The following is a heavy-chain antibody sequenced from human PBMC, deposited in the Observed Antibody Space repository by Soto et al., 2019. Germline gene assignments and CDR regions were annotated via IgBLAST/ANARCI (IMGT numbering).Heavy chain of an antibody. V-gene: IGHV4-30-4*01. CDR2: IYYSGST. CDR1: GGSISSGDYY. J-gene: IGHJ4*02. Sequence: SETLSLTCTVSGGSISSGDYYWSWIRQPPGKGLEWIGYIYYSGSTYYNPSLKSRVTISVDTSKNQFSPKLSSVTAADTAVYYCARYCSSTSCYGTNYWGQGTLVTVSS. D-gene: IGHD2-2*01. CDR3: ARYCSSTSCYGTNY.